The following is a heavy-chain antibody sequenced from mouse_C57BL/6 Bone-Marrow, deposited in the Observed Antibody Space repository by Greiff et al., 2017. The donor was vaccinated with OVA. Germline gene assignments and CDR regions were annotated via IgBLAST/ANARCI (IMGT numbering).Heavy chain of an antibody. CDR1: GYTFTSYG. CDR3: ARHYYYGSSYRGYFDV. Sequence: QVQLQQSGAELARPGASVKLSCKASGYTFTSYGISWVKQRTGQGLEWIGEIYPRSGNTYYNEKFKGKATLTADKSSSTAYMELRSLTSEDSAVYFCARHYYYGSSYRGYFDVWGTGTTVTVSS. J-gene: IGHJ1*03. V-gene: IGHV1-81*01. D-gene: IGHD1-1*01. CDR2: IYPRSGNT.